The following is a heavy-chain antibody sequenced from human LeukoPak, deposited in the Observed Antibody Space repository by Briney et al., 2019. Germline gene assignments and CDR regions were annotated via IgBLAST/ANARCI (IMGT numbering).Heavy chain of an antibody. CDR1: GYTFTSYD. Sequence: ASVKVSCKASGYTFTSYDINWVRQATGQGLEWMGWMNPNSGNTGYAQKFQGRVTMTRNTSISTAYMELSSLRSEDTAVYYCAKVAGSSWYNWFDPWGQGTLVTVSS. CDR2: MNPNSGNT. CDR3: AKVAGSSWYNWFDP. V-gene: IGHV1-8*01. J-gene: IGHJ5*02. D-gene: IGHD6-13*01.